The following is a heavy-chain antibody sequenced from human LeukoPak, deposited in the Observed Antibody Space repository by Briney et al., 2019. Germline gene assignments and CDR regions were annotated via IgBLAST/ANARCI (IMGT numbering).Heavy chain of an antibody. J-gene: IGHJ3*02. V-gene: IGHV5-51*01. CDR2: FYPGDSDT. CDR3: ARHDCLYSSGGLWCDAFDI. D-gene: IGHD6-25*01. CDR1: GYSFTSYW. Sequence: GESLKISCKVSGYSFTSYWIGWVRQMPGKGLEWMGIFYPGDSDTRYSPSFQGQVTISADKSISTAYLQWSSLKASDTAMYYCARHDCLYSSGGLWCDAFDIWGQGTMVTVSS.